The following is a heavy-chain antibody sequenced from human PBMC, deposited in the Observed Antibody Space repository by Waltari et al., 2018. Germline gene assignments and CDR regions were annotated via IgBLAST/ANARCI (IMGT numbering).Heavy chain of an antibody. CDR1: GFTVSTTY. J-gene: IGHJ2*01. Sequence: EVQLVESGGGLIQPGGSLRLSCAASGFTVSTTYMNWVRQAPGKGLEWVSVIGRDGKHYADSVKGRFTISRDNSKNTVYLQMNTLRVEDTALYYCARDVTGYYYFDLWGRGTLVTVSS. CDR3: ARDVTGYYYFDL. D-gene: IGHD3-16*01. V-gene: IGHV3-53*01. CDR2: IGRDGK.